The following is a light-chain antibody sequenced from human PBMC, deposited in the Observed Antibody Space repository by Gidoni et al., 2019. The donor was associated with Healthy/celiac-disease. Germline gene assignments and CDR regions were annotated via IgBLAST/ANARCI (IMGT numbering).Light chain of an antibody. J-gene: IGKJ3*01. CDR1: QSVSSSY. CDR3: QQYGSSPFT. CDR2: GAS. V-gene: IGKV3-20*01. Sequence: DIVLTQSPGTLSLSPGERATLSCRASQSVSSSYLAWYQQKPGQAPRLLIYGASSRATGIPDRFSGSGSGTDFTLTISRLEPEDFAVYYCQQYGSSPFTVGPXTKVDIK.